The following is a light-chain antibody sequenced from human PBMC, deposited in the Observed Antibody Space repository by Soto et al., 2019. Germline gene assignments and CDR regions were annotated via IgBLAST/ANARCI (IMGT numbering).Light chain of an antibody. Sequence: QSVLTQPASVSGYPGQSITISCTGTSSDVRSYNLVSWYQQHPGKAPKLMIYEGSKRPSGVSNRFSGSKSGNTASLTISGLQAEDEADYYCCSYAGSSTPYVFGTGTKVTVL. CDR3: CSYAGSSTPYV. V-gene: IGLV2-23*01. CDR1: SSDVRSYNL. CDR2: EGS. J-gene: IGLJ1*01.